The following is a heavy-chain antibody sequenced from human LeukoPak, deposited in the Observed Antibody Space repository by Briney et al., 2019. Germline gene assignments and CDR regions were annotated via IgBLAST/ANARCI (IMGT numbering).Heavy chain of an antibody. D-gene: IGHD1-26*01. CDR3: ARHGGTLGYFDS. CDR2: VYHSGTA. Sequence: PSETLSLTCSVSNGSIGNYYWSWIRQAPGKGLEWIGYVYHSGTANYNPSLKRRVTISADTSKNHFSLRLRSVSAADTAVYYCARHGGTLGYFDSWGQGTLVTVSS. CDR1: NGSIGNYY. J-gene: IGHJ4*02. V-gene: IGHV4-59*08.